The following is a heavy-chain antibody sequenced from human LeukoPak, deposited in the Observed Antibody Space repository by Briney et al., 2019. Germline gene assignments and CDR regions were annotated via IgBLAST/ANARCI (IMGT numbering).Heavy chain of an antibody. Sequence: SVQVSCKPSGYTFHEYYMHWVRQAAAQEVEGVGWIDPKTGNTRYAQQFQGRVTITRDTPLGTVYMELSSLKSDDTAVYYCASGAFCASGNCYLQRVASWGPGTLVTVSS. J-gene: IGHJ4*02. CDR1: GYTFHEYY. CDR3: ASGAFCASGNCYLQRVAS. D-gene: IGHD3-22*01. CDR2: IDPKTGNT. V-gene: IGHV1-2*02.